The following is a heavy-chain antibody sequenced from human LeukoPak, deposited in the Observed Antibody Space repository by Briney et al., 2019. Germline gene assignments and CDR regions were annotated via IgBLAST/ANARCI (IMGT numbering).Heavy chain of an antibody. CDR3: ARVGCSSTSCSWYYMDV. Sequence: SSSYIYYADSVKGRFTISRDNAKNTLYLQMNSLRAEDTAVYYCARVGCSSTSCSWYYMDVWGKGTTVTTSS. D-gene: IGHD2-2*01. CDR2: SSSYI. V-gene: IGHV3-21*04. J-gene: IGHJ6*03.